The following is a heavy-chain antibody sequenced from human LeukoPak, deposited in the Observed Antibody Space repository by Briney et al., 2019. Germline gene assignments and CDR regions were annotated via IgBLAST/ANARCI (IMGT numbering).Heavy chain of an antibody. CDR3: ATGLHYYGSGSYAPPGFSV. V-gene: IGHV1-24*01. CDR2: FDPEDGET. CDR1: GYTLTELS. D-gene: IGHD3-10*01. J-gene: IGHJ6*04. Sequence: GASVKVSCKVSGYTLTELSMHWVRQAPGKGLEWMGGFDPEDGETIYAQKFQGRVTMTEDTSTDTAYMELSSLRSEDTAVYYCATGLHYYGSGSYAPPGFSVWGKGTTVTVSS.